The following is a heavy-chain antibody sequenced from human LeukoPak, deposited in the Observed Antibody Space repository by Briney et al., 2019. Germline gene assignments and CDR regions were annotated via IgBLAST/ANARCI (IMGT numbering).Heavy chain of an antibody. D-gene: IGHD6-19*01. Sequence: SETLSLTCTVAGGSISSHTYYWGWIRQPPGKGLEWIGSIYYSGSSYYNPSLKSRVTISVDTSKNQFSLKLSSVTAVDTAVYYCSSSGGWYSGATWHYWLQGTLVTVSS. CDR1: GGSISSHTYY. J-gene: IGHJ4*02. CDR3: SSSGGWYSGATWHY. V-gene: IGHV4-39*01. CDR2: IYYSGSS.